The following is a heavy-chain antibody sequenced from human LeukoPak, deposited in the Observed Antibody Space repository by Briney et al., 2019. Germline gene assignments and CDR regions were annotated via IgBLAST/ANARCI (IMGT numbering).Heavy chain of an antibody. Sequence: GGSLRLSCVASGFTFSTYALHWVRQAPGKGLEWVAVISFDGNNKYYAASVEGRFTISRDNSKNTLYLQMSSLRAEDTAVYYCARDHGSSGWYETVDYWGQGTLVTVSS. CDR3: ARDHGSSGWYETVDY. D-gene: IGHD6-19*01. V-gene: IGHV3-30-3*01. CDR2: ISFDGNNK. CDR1: GFTFSTYA. J-gene: IGHJ4*02.